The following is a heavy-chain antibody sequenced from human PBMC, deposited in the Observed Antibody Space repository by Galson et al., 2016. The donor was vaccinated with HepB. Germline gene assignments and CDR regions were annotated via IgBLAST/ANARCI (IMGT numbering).Heavy chain of an antibody. D-gene: IGHD2-2*01. CDR1: GITFSSYA. CDR2: ISRSGDST. CDR3: VQGSTAPAV. V-gene: IGHV3-23*01. J-gene: IGHJ6*04. Sequence: SLRLSCAASGITFSSYAMSWIRQAPGKGLEVVSSISRSGDSTDYADSVKGRFTISRDNSKNTLSLQMNSLTADDTAIYYCVQGSTAPAVWGKGTTVTVSS.